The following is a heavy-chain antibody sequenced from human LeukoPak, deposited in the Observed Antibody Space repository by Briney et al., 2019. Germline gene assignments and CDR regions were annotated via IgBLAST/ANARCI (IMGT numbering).Heavy chain of an antibody. CDR3: ARLRRGYSGYDYGYYYYMDV. Sequence: PSETLSLTCTVSGGSISSSSYYWGWIRQPPWKGLEWIGSIYYSGSTYYNPSLKSRVTISVDTSKNQFSLKLTSVTAADTVVYYCARLRRGYSGYDYGYYYYMDVWGKGTTVTVSS. D-gene: IGHD5-12*01. CDR1: GGSISSSSYY. CDR2: IYYSGST. J-gene: IGHJ6*03. V-gene: IGHV4-39*01.